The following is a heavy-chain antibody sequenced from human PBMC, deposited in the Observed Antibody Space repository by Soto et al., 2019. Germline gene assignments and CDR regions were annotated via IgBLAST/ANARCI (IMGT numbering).Heavy chain of an antibody. CDR1: GFTFSSYW. D-gene: IGHD1-7*01. CDR2: IHNDGSTT. J-gene: IGHJ4*01. CDR3: ARDNWNSY. V-gene: IGHV3-74*01. Sequence: EVQLVESGGGLVQPGGSVRLYCAASGFTFSSYWMHWVRQAPGKGLMWVSRIHNDGSTTRYADSVKGRFTISRDNAKNTLYLQMSSMRVEETAVYYCARDNWNSYWGQGTLVTVSS.